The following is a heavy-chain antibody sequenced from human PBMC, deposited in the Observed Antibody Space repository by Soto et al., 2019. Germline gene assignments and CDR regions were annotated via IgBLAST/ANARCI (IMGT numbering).Heavy chain of an antibody. J-gene: IGHJ6*02. Sequence: ASVKVSCKASGYTFTSYDINWVRQAPGQGLEWMGIINPSGGSTSYAQKFQGRVTMTRDTSTSTVYMELSSLRSEDTAVYYCARDQEDTAMVYYYYGMDVRGQGTTVTVSS. CDR2: INPSGGST. CDR1: GYTFTSYD. V-gene: IGHV1-46*01. D-gene: IGHD5-18*01. CDR3: ARDQEDTAMVYYYYGMDV.